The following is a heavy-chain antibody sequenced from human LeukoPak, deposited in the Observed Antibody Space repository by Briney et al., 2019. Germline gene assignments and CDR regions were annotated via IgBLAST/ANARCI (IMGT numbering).Heavy chain of an antibody. D-gene: IGHD3-9*01. Sequence: GGSLRLSCAASGFTFSSYAMHWVRQAPGKGLEWVAVISYDGSNKYYADSVKGRFTISRDNSKNTLYLHMNSLRAEDTAVYYCARVGIPRLTAFAYWGQGTLVTVSS. CDR1: GFTFSSYA. J-gene: IGHJ4*02. V-gene: IGHV3-30*04. CDR3: ARVGIPRLTAFAY. CDR2: ISYDGSNK.